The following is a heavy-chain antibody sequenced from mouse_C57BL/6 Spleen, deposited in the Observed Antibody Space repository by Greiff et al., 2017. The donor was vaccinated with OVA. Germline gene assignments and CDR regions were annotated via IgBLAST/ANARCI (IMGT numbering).Heavy chain of an antibody. CDR1: GFTFSSYA. D-gene: IGHD2-4*01. J-gene: IGHJ3*01. CDR2: ISDGGSYT. V-gene: IGHV5-4*01. CDR3: ARDRPYDDYDDVWFAY. Sequence: EVMLVESGGGLVKPGGSLKLSCAASGFTFSSYALSWVRQTPEKRLEWVATISDGGSYTYYPDNVKGRFTISRDNANNNLYLQMSHLKSEDTAMYYCARDRPYDDYDDVWFAYWGQGTLVTVSA.